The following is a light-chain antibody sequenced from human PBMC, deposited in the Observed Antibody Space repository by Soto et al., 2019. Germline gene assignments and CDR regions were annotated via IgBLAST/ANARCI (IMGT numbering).Light chain of an antibody. CDR2: EAS. J-gene: IGKJ1*01. CDR1: QSISSW. CDR3: QQYSSYPET. Sequence: DIQMTQSPSTLSASVGDRVTITCRASQSISSWLAWYQQKPGKAPNLLIYEASRLESAVPSRFSGSASGTEFTLTINSLQPDDFATYFGQQYSSYPETFGQGTKVDI. V-gene: IGKV1-5*03.